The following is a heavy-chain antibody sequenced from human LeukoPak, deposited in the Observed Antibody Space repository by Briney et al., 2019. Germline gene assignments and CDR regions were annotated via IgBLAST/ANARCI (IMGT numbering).Heavy chain of an antibody. CDR2: INPNSGGT. Sequence: GASVKVPCKASGYTFTGYYMHWVRQAPGQGLEWMGWINPNSGGTNYAQKFQGRVTMTRDTSISTAYMELSRLRSDDTAVYYCARNGAGMVKWTILYYYMDVWGKGTTVTISS. CDR1: GYTFTGYY. D-gene: IGHD5-18*01. CDR3: ARNGAGMVKWTILYYYMDV. V-gene: IGHV1-2*02. J-gene: IGHJ6*03.